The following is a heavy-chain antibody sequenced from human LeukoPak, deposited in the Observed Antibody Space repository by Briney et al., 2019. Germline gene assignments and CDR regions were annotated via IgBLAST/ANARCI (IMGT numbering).Heavy chain of an antibody. CDR1: GFTFSGSA. CDR3: TRRLERGGDYGYY. CDR2: IRSKANSYAT. D-gene: IGHD4-17*01. V-gene: IGHV3-73*01. J-gene: IGHJ4*02. Sequence: GGSLRLSCAASGFTFSGSAMHWVRQASGKGLEWVGRIRSKANSYATAYAASVKGRFTISRDDSKNTAYLQMNSLKTEDTAVYYCTRRLERGGDYGYYWGQGTLVTVSS.